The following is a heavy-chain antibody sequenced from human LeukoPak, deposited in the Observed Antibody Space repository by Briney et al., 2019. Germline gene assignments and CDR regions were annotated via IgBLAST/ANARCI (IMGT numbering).Heavy chain of an antibody. J-gene: IGHJ5*02. D-gene: IGHD3-3*01. CDR1: GYTFTSYG. CDR3: ARAIRRDDSWSGYSGYNWFDP. CDR2: ISAYNGNT. V-gene: IGHV1-18*01. Sequence: ASVKVSCKASGYTFTSYGISWVRQAPGQGLEWMGWISAYNGNTNYAQKLQGRVTMTTDTSTSTAYMELRSLKSDDTAVYYCARAIRRDDSWSGYSGYNWFDPWGQGTLVTVSS.